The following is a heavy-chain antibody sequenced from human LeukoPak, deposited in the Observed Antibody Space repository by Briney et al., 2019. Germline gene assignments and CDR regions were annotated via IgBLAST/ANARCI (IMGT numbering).Heavy chain of an antibody. V-gene: IGHV4-61*02. Sequence: SETLSLTCTVSGGSISGGSYYWSWIRQPAGKGLEWIGRFYTSGSTNYNPSLKSRVTISVDTSKNQFSLKLSSVTAADTAVYYCARVTGYMIEDYFDYWAREPWSPSPQ. J-gene: IGHJ4*02. D-gene: IGHD3-22*01. CDR3: ARVTGYMIEDYFDY. CDR1: GGSISGGSYY. CDR2: FYTSGST.